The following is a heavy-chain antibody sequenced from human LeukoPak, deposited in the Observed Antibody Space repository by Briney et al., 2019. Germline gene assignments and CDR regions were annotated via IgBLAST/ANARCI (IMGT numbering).Heavy chain of an antibody. CDR3: AAYYYDSSGYYSAFDY. D-gene: IGHD3-22*01. CDR1: GGTFSSYA. CDR2: IIPIFGTA. V-gene: IGHV1-69*05. Sequence: GPQVKVSCKASGGTFSSYAISWVRQAPGQGLEWMGGIIPIFGTANYAQKFQGRVTIPTDESTSTAYMEPSSLRSEDTAVYYCAAYYYDSSGYYSAFDYWGQGTLVTVSS. J-gene: IGHJ4*02.